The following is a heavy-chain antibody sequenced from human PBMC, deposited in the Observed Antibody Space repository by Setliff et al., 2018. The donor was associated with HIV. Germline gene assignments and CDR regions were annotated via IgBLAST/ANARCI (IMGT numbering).Heavy chain of an antibody. CDR2: IYTSGST. J-gene: IGHJ6*03. CDR1: GGSISSHS. V-gene: IGHV4-4*08. Sequence: PSETLSLTCTVSGGSISSHSWSWIRQPPGKGLEWIGYIYTSGSTNYNPSLKSRVTISVDTSENQFSLKLTSVAAADTAMYFCARDATSEGYMDVWGKGTTVTVSS. CDR3: ARDATSEGYMDV.